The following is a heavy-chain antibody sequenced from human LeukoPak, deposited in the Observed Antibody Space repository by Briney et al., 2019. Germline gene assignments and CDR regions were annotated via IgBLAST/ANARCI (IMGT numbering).Heavy chain of an antibody. Sequence: PSETLSLTCTVSGGSISSYYWSWIRQPPGKGLEWIGYIYYSGSTNYNPSLKSRVTISVDTSKNQFSLKLSSVTAADTAAYYCARGRDGSQSPIDYWGQGTLVTVSS. V-gene: IGHV4-59*01. CDR2: IYYSGST. CDR3: ARGRDGSQSPIDY. J-gene: IGHJ4*02. CDR1: GGSISSYY. D-gene: IGHD5-24*01.